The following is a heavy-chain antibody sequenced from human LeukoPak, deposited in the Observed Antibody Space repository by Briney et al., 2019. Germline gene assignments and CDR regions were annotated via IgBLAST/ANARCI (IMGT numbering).Heavy chain of an antibody. CDR2: LSGSSSYI. Sequence: GSLRLSCAASGFTFSSFNMKWVRQASGEGLELGPSLSGSSSYIYYADSVKGRFTISRDNAKNLVYLQMNSLRAEDTAVYYCARGWGRSWDENWFDAWGQGIRVTASS. CDR3: ARGWGRSWDENWFDA. CDR1: GFTFSSFN. D-gene: IGHD3-16*01. J-gene: IGHJ5*02. V-gene: IGHV3-21*01.